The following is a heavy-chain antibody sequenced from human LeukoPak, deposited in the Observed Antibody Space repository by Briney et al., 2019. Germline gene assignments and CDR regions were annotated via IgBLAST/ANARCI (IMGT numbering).Heavy chain of an antibody. CDR3: AKDKKANGGWFDS. D-gene: IGHD7-27*01. CDR2: IRYDGSNK. Sequence: PGGSLRLSCAASGFTFSSYGMHWVRQAPGKGLEWVAFIRYDGSNKYYADSVKGRFTISRDNSKNTLYLQMNSLRAEDTAVYYCAKDKKANGGWFDSWGQGTLVTVSS. J-gene: IGHJ5*01. V-gene: IGHV3-30*02. CDR1: GFTFSSYG.